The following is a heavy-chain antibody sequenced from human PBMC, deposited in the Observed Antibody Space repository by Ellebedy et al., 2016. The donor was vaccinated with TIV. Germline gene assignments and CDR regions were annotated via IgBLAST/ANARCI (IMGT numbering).Heavy chain of an antibody. V-gene: IGHV4-39*01. CDR3: ARWFGELLYVRWFDP. Sequence: SETLSLTCTVSGDSLSSSSSYWGWIRQPPGKGLEWIGSIYHTGSTDYNPSLKSRVSISADTSKNQFSLRLSSVTAADTAVYYCARWFGELLYVRWFDPWGQGTLVTVSS. J-gene: IGHJ5*02. CDR2: IYHTGST. D-gene: IGHD3-10*01. CDR1: GDSLSSSSSY.